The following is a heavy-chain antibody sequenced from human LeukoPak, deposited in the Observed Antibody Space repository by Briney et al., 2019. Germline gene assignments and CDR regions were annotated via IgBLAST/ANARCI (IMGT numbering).Heavy chain of an antibody. J-gene: IGHJ4*02. CDR2: IRYDGSNK. CDR3: AKDGGPSYYFDY. V-gene: IGHV3-30*02. Sequence: GGSLRLSCAASGFTFSSYGMHWVRQAPGKGLEWVAFIRYDGSNKYYADSVKGRFTISRDNSKNTLYLQMNSLRAEDTAVYYCAKDGGPSYYFDYWGQGTLVTVSS. CDR1: GFTFSSYG. D-gene: IGHD3-16*01.